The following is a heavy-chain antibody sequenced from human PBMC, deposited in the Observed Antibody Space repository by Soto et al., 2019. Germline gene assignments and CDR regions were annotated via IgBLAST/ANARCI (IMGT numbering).Heavy chain of an antibody. CDR1: GFTFSDYY. J-gene: IGHJ6*02. V-gene: IGHV3-11*06. Sequence: AGGSLRLSCAASGFTFSDYYMSWIRQAPGKGLEWVSYISSSSSYTNYADSVKGRFTISRDNAKNSLYLQMNSLRAEDTAVYYCARGRAAVAGTSLHGMDVWGQGTTVTVSS. D-gene: IGHD6-19*01. CDR3: ARGRAAVAGTSLHGMDV. CDR2: ISSSSSYT.